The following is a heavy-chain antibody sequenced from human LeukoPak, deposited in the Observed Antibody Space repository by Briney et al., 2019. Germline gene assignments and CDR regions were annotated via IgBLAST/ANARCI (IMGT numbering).Heavy chain of an antibody. J-gene: IGHJ3*02. CDR2: IYHSGST. Sequence: PSETLSLTCSVSGESMRTGVYYWTWIRQHPGKGLEWIGYIYHSGSTYYNPSLKDRISMSVDTSNNRFSVKLTAVTAADTAVYFCARGDGSHSYAKGFDIWGQGTLVTVSS. CDR1: GESMRTGVYY. CDR3: ARGDGSHSYAKGFDI. V-gene: IGHV4-31*03. D-gene: IGHD3-16*01.